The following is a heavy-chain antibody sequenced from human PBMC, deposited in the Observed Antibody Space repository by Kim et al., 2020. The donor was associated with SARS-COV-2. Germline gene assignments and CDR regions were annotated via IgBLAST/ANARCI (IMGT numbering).Heavy chain of an antibody. V-gene: IGHV4-4*09. CDR3: ARSMTTFDP. CDR2: GST. J-gene: IGHJ5*02. Sequence: GSTNYNPSLKSRVTISVDTSKNQFSLKLSSVTAADTAVYYCARSMTTFDPWGQGTLVTVSS. D-gene: IGHD4-17*01.